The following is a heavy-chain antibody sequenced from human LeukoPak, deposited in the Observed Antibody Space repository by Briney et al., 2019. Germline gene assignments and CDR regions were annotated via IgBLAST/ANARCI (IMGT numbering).Heavy chain of an antibody. D-gene: IGHD2-2*01. V-gene: IGHV3-53*01. CDR3: ARDSVVPLDPRRYYYMDV. Sequence: PGGSLRVSCGASGFSVSSYYMSWVRQAPGKGLEWVSVIYTDGSTYYADSVKGRFTISRDNSKNTLHLQMNSLRVEDTAVYYCARDSVVPLDPRRYYYMDVWGKGTTVTVSS. CDR1: GFSVSSYY. CDR2: IYTDGST. J-gene: IGHJ6*03.